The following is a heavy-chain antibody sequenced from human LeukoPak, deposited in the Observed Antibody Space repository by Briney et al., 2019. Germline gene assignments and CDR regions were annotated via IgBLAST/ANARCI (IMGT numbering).Heavy chain of an antibody. D-gene: IGHD1-26*01. CDR2: IAYDKSTI. J-gene: IGHJ2*01. Sequence: GGSLRLSCAASGFTFNNYGMHWVRQAPGKGLEWVAVIAYDKSTIYYADSVKGRFTISRDSSRNTLFLHMNTLRAEDTAIYYCAKDRTVGASYWYFDLWGRGTLVTVSS. CDR1: GFTFNNYG. CDR3: AKDRTVGASYWYFDL. V-gene: IGHV3-30*18.